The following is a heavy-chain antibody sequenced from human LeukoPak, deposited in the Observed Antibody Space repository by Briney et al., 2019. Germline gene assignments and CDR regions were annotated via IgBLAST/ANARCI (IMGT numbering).Heavy chain of an antibody. CDR1: GFTFSSYA. J-gene: IGHJ5*02. V-gene: IGHV3-23*01. CDR2: ISGSGGST. D-gene: IGHD2-2*02. CDR3: AKDGGYQLLYNGLNWFDP. Sequence: PGGSLRLSCAASGFTFSSYAMSWVRQAPGKGLEWVSAISGSGGSTYYADSVKGRFTISRDNSKNTLYLQMNSLRAEDTAVYYCAKDGGYQLLYNGLNWFDPWGQGTLVTVSS.